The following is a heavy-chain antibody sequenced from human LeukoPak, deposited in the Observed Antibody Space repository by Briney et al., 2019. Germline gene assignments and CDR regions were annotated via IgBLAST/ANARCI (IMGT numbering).Heavy chain of an antibody. CDR2: IKQDGSEK. Sequence: GGSLRLSCAASGFTFSSYWMGWVRQAPGKGLEWVANIKQDGSEKYYVDSVKGRFTISRDNAKNSLYLQMNSLRAEDTAVYYCARDPGGYSNYGGYYYYYGMDVWGQGTTVTVSS. CDR1: GFTFSSYW. D-gene: IGHD4-11*01. CDR3: ARDPGGYSNYGGYYYYYGMDV. J-gene: IGHJ6*02. V-gene: IGHV3-7*01.